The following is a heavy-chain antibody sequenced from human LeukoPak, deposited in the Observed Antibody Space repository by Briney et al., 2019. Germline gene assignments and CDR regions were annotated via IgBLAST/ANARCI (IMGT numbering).Heavy chain of an antibody. CDR3: ARDLGRFCSGGSCFPQDY. CDR1: GGTFNSFA. CDR2: IIPIFGTA. V-gene: IGHV1-69*01. D-gene: IGHD2-15*01. Sequence: SVTVSCKASGGTFNSFAISWVRQAPGQGLEWMGGIIPIFGTANYAQKFQGRVTITADESTSTAYMELTGLRSEDTAVYYCARDLGRFCSGGSCFPQDYWGQGTLVTVSS. J-gene: IGHJ4*02.